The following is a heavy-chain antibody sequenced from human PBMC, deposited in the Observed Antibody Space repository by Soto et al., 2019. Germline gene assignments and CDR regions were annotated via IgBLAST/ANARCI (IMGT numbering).Heavy chain of an antibody. CDR1: GDSVSSNSAA. Sequence: SQTLSLTCAISGDSVSSNSAAWNWIRQSPSRGLEWLGRTYYRSKWYNDYAVSVKSRITINPDTSKNQFSLQLNSVTPEDTAVYYCARDRGLVLWFGELLDSHYGMDVWGQGTTVTVSS. V-gene: IGHV6-1*01. D-gene: IGHD3-10*01. CDR2: TYYRSKWYN. J-gene: IGHJ6*02. CDR3: ARDRGLVLWFGELLDSHYGMDV.